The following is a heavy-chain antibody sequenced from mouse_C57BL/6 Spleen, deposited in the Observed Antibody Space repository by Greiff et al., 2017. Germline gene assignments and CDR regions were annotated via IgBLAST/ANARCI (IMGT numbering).Heavy chain of an antibody. Sequence: EVKLVESGGGLVKPGGSLKLSCAASGFTFSSYTMSWVRQTPEKRLEWVATISGGGGNTYYPDSVKGRFTISRDNAKNTLYLQMSSLRSEDTALYYCARRRYGSSLYAMDYWGQGTSVTVSS. D-gene: IGHD1-1*01. CDR3: ARRRYGSSLYAMDY. V-gene: IGHV5-9*01. CDR2: ISGGGGNT. J-gene: IGHJ4*01. CDR1: GFTFSSYT.